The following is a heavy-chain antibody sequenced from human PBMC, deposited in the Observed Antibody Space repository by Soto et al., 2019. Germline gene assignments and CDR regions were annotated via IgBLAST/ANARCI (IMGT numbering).Heavy chain of an antibody. J-gene: IGHJ6*02. V-gene: IGHV3-30*18. CDR1: GFTFSSYG. D-gene: IGHD3-3*01. CDR3: AKDSGFLEWLPISYYGMDV. CDR2: ISYDGSNK. Sequence: QLGGSLRLSCAASGFTFSSYGMHWVRQAPGKGLEWVAVISYDGSNKYYADSVKGRFTISRDNSKNTLYLQMNSLRAEDTAVYYFAKDSGFLEWLPISYYGMDVWGQGTTVTVSS.